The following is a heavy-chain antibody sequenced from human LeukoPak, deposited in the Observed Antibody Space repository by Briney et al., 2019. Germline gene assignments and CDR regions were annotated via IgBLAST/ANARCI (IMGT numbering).Heavy chain of an antibody. V-gene: IGHV3-7*03. CDR2: IKQDGSEK. Sequence: PGGSLRLSCAASGFTFSSYWMSWVRQAPGKGLEWVANIKQDGSEKYYVDSVKGRFTISRDNAKNSLYLQMNSLRAEDTAVYYCARDREGHSYGTDFDYWGQGTLVTVSS. D-gene: IGHD5-18*01. CDR1: GFTFSSYW. J-gene: IGHJ4*02. CDR3: ARDREGHSYGTDFDY.